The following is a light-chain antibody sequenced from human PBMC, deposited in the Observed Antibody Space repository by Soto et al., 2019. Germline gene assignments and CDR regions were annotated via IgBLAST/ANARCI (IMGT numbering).Light chain of an antibody. CDR1: QSISHS. CDR3: QQSYNTVS. V-gene: IGKV1-39*01. CDR2: AAS. Sequence: DIQMTQSPSSLSASVGDRVTITCRASQSISHSLNWYQQKPGKAPRLLIYAASSLQGGVPSRFSGSGSGTDFTLTISSLQPEDFATYYCQQSYNTVSFGGGTMVDIK. J-gene: IGKJ4*01.